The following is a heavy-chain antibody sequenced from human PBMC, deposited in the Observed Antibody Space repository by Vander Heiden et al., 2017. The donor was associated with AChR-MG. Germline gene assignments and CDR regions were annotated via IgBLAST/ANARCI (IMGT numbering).Heavy chain of an antibody. V-gene: IGHV3-7*03. D-gene: IGHD5-18*01. Sequence: EVQLVESGGGLVQPGGSLRLSCAASGFTFSSYWMGWVRQAPGKGLEWVANIKQDGSEKYYVDSVKGRFTISRDNAKNSLYLQMNSLRAEDTAVYYCARGPEWIQLWLSHMFSLDYWGQGTLVTVSS. CDR2: IKQDGSEK. J-gene: IGHJ4*02. CDR3: ARGPEWIQLWLSHMFSLDY. CDR1: GFTFSSYW.